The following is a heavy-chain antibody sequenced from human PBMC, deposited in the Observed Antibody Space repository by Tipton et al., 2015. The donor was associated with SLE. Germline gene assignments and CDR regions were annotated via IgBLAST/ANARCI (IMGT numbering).Heavy chain of an antibody. CDR1: GFSVNDHY. CDR2: IKRAIDGGPT. J-gene: IGHJ3*02. V-gene: IGHV3-15*07. CDR3: TGSYRAFDI. Sequence: GSLRLSCAVSGFSVNDHYIDWVRQAPGKGLEWVGRIKRAIDGGPTDYAAPVKGRVTISRDDSKNTLFLQMNSLKAEDTAVYYCTGSYRAFDIWVQGTMVTVSS. D-gene: IGHD3-10*01.